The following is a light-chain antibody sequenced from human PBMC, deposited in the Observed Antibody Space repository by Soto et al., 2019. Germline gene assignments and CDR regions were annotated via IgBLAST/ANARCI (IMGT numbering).Light chain of an antibody. CDR2: AAS. CDR3: QHYNSYSEA. J-gene: IGKJ3*01. Sequence: DIQMTQSPSSLSASVGDRVTITCRASQSISTYLHWYQQKPGKAPNLLIYAASTLQSGVPSRFSGSGSGTEFTLTISSLQPDDFATYYCQHYNSYSEAFGPGT. CDR1: QSISTY. V-gene: IGKV1-5*01.